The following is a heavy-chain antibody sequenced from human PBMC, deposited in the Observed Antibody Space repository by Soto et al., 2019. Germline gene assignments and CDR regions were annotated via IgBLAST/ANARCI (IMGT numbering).Heavy chain of an antibody. CDR2: IYSGDST. V-gene: IGHV3-66*01. CDR1: GFTVSSNY. CDR3: ARSWAVASSYDY. D-gene: IGHD6-19*01. J-gene: IGHJ4*02. Sequence: EVQLVESGGGLVQPGGSLRLSCAASGFTVSSNYMNWVRQAPGKGLEWVSIIYSGDSTYYADSVKGRFTISRDNSKNTRYLQMNSLRAEDTAVYYCARSWAVASSYDYWGQGTLVTVSS.